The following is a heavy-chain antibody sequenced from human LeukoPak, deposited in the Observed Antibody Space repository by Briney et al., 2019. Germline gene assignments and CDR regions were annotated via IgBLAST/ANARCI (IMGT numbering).Heavy chain of an antibody. CDR3: AKARYYDSSGLGQH. CDR2: ISGSGGST. Sequence: GGSLRLSCAASGFTFSSCAMSWVRQAPGKGLGWVSAISGSGGSTYYADSVKGRFTISRDNSKNTLYLQMNSLRAEDTAVYYCAKARYYDSSGLGQHWGQGTLVTVSS. D-gene: IGHD3-22*01. V-gene: IGHV3-23*01. J-gene: IGHJ1*01. CDR1: GFTFSSCA.